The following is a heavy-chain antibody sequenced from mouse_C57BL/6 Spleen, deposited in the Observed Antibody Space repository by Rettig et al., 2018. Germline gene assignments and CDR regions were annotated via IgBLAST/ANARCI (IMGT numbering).Heavy chain of an antibody. CDR3: AGRSTDFDY. V-gene: IGHV1-69*01. J-gene: IGHJ2*01. CDR1: GYTFTSYW. D-gene: IGHD1-1*01. CDR2: IDPSDSYT. Sequence: QVQLQQPGAELVMPGASVKLSCKASGYTFTSYWLHWVKQRPGQGLEWIGEIDPSDSYTNYNQKFKGKSTLTVDKSSSTVYMQLSSLTSEDSAVYYCAGRSTDFDYWGQGTTLTVSS.